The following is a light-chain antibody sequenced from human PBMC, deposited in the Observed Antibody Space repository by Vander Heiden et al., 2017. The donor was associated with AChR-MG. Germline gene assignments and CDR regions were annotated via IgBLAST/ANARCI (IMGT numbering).Light chain of an antibody. CDR3: CSYAAVSWV. CDR2: DVT. Sequence: SAPTQPRSVSGSPGQSVTIPCTGTNNDISNYNSVSWYQQHPDKAPKLMIYDVTNRPSGVPDRFSGSKSGNTASLSISGLQAEDEADYYCCSYAAVSWVFGGGTKLTVL. J-gene: IGLJ3*02. V-gene: IGLV2-11*01. CDR1: NNDISNYNS.